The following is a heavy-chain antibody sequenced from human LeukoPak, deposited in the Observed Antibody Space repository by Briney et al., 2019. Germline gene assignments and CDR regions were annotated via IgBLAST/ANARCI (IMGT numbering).Heavy chain of an antibody. J-gene: IGHJ6*02. D-gene: IGHD2-2*01. CDR2: IYPGDSDT. CDR3: ARYYCSNTSCYQKRGATYYYYGMDV. Sequence: GASMEISWKGSGYCFTSHWIGWVRPMPGKGLEWMGIIYPGDSDTRYSPSFQGQVTISADKSIRTAYLQWSSLKASDTAMYYCARYYCSNTSCYQKRGATYYYYGMDVWGQGTTVTVSS. CDR1: GYCFTSHW. V-gene: IGHV5-51*01.